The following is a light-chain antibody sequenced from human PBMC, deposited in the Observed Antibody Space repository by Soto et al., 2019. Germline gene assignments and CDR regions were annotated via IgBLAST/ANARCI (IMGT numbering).Light chain of an antibody. V-gene: IGKV2-24*01. CDR2: RVS. Sequence: DIVLTQTPLSSPVTLGQPASISCRSSGSLVHSDGNTYLSWLQQRPGQAPRLLIYRVSNRFSGVPDRFSGSGTGTDFTLKISRVQAEDVGVYFCAQSTHFPRTFGKGTKVEI. CDR3: AQSTHFPRT. J-gene: IGKJ1*01. CDR1: GSLVHSDGNTY.